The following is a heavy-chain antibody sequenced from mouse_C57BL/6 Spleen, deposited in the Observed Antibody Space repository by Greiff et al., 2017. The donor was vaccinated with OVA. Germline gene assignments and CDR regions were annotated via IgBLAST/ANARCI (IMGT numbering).Heavy chain of an antibody. Sequence: VMLVESGAELVRPGTSVKVSCKASGYAFTNYLIEWVKQRPGQGLEWIGVINPGSGGTNYNEKFKGKATLTADKSSSTAYMQLSSLTSEDSAVYFCARGPIRFAYWGQGTLVTVSA. CDR2: INPGSGGT. CDR3: ARGPIRFAY. J-gene: IGHJ3*01. CDR1: GYAFTNYL. V-gene: IGHV1-54*01.